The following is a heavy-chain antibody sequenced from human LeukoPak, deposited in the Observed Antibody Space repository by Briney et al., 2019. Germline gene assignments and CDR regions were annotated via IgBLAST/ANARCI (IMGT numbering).Heavy chain of an antibody. Sequence: SVKVSCAASGGTFSSYAISWVRQAPGQGLEWVGGIIPIFGTANYAQKLQGRVTITADESTSTAYMELSSLRSEDTAVYYCAIYERGYFDDWGQGTLVTVSS. CDR2: IIPIFGTA. CDR3: AIYERGYFDD. CDR1: GGTFSSYA. J-gene: IGHJ4*02. V-gene: IGHV1-69*13. D-gene: IGHD5/OR15-5a*01.